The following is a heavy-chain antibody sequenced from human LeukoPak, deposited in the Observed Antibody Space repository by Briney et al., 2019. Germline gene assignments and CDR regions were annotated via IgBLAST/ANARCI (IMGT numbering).Heavy chain of an antibody. CDR3: ARDRRSSGIPTGECDY. D-gene: IGHD6-19*01. CDR1: GFTFSSYA. V-gene: IGHV3-30*04. J-gene: IGHJ4*02. CDR2: ISYDGSNK. Sequence: GRSLRLSCAASGFTFSSYAMHWVRQAPGKGLEWVAVISYDGSNKYYADSVKGRFTISRDNSKNTLYLQTNSLRAEDTAVYYCARDRRSSGIPTGECDYWGQGTLVTVSS.